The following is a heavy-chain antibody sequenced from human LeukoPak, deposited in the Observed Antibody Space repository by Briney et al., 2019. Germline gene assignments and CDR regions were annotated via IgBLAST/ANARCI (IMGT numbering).Heavy chain of an antibody. CDR3: ARAGYYDSSGYYWTVDY. V-gene: IGHV1-8*03. CDR1: GYTFTSYD. Sequence: ASVKVSCKASGYTFTSYDINWVRQATGQGLEWMGWMNPNSGNTGYAQKFQGRVTITRNTSISTAYMGLSSLRSEDTAVYYCARAGYYDSSGYYWTVDYWGQGTLVTVSS. D-gene: IGHD3-22*01. J-gene: IGHJ4*02. CDR2: MNPNSGNT.